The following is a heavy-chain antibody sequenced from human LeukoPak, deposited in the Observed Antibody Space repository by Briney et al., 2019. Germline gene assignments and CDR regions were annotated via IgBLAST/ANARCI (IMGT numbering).Heavy chain of an antibody. CDR2: IYTSGST. J-gene: IGHJ4*02. CDR3: ARDHYSSSWYAEYYFDY. CDR1: GGSISSYY. V-gene: IGHV4-4*07. Sequence: SETLSLTCTVSGGSISSYYWSWIRQPAGKGLEWIGCIYTSGSTNYNPSLKSRVTMSVDTSKNQFSLKLSSVTAADTAVYYCARDHYSSSWYAEYYFDYWGQGTLVTVSS. D-gene: IGHD6-13*01.